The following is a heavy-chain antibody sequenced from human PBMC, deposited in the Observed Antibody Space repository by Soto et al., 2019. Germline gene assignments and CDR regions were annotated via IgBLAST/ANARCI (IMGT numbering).Heavy chain of an antibody. CDR3: AKGGHYDSPHYADS. CDR2: INPNTGGT. D-gene: IGHD3-22*01. V-gene: IGHV1-2*04. J-gene: IGHJ4*02. Sequence: QVHLVQSGTEVRQPGASVRVSCKAPGYTFTDYYLHWVRQAPGQGPEWMGWINPNTGGTDYAQKFRDWVTMTTDTSINTAYMDLSRLKSHDTAVYYCAKGGHYDSPHYADSWGQGTLVTVSS. CDR1: GYTFTDYY.